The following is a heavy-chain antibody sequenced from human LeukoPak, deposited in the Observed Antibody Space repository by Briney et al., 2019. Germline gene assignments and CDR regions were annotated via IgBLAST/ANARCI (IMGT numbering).Heavy chain of an antibody. D-gene: IGHD2-2*01. V-gene: IGHV4-30-4*08. CDR3: ARLGITGPRVPAYDY. CDR1: GGSISSGDYY. J-gene: IGHJ4*02. CDR2: IYYSGST. Sequence: PSPTLSLTCTVSGGSISSGDYYWSWIRQPPGKGLEWIGYIYYSGSTYYNPPLKSRVTISVDTSKNQFSLKLSSVTAADTAVYYCARLGITGPRVPAYDYWGQGTLVTVSS.